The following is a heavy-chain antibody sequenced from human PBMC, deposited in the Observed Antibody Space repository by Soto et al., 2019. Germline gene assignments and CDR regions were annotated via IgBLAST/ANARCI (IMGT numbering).Heavy chain of an antibody. V-gene: IGHV4-59*01. D-gene: IGHD4-4*01. Sequence: PSETLSLTCTVSGGSISSYYWSWIRQPPGKGLEWIGYIYYSGSTNYNPSLKSRVTISVDTSKNQFSLKLSSVTAADTAVYYCARSNSNHDPYYFDYWGQGTLVTVSS. CDR1: GGSISSYY. J-gene: IGHJ4*02. CDR3: ARSNSNHDPYYFDY. CDR2: IYYSGST.